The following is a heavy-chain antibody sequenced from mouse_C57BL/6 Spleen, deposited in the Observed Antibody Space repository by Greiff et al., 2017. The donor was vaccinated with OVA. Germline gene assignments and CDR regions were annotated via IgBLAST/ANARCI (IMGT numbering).Heavy chain of an antibody. CDR1: GYTFTDYN. D-gene: IGHD1-1*01. Sequence: VQLQQSGPELVKPGASVKIPCKASGYTFTDYNMDWVKQSHGKSLEWIGDINPNNGGTIYNQKFKGKATLTVDKSSSTAYMELRSLTSEDTAVYYCARSITTVVEEYFDYWGQGTTLTVSS. V-gene: IGHV1-18*01. CDR2: INPNNGGT. J-gene: IGHJ2*01. CDR3: ARSITTVVEEYFDY.